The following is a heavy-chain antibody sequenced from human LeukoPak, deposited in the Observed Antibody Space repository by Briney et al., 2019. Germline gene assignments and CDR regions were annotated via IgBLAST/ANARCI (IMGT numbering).Heavy chain of an antibody. V-gene: IGHV4-59*01. Sequence: PSETLSLTCTVSGGSISSYYWSWIRQPPGKGLEWIGYIYYSGSTNYNPSLKSRVTISVDMSKNQFSLKLRSVTAADTAVYYCARTTEGGYTYDYFYYYMDVWGKGTTVTISS. D-gene: IGHD5-18*01. J-gene: IGHJ6*03. CDR1: GGSISSYY. CDR3: ARTTEGGYTYDYFYYYMDV. CDR2: IYYSGST.